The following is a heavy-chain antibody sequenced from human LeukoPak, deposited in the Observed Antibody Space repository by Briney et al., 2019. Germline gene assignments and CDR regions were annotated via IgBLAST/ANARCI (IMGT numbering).Heavy chain of an antibody. Sequence: GASVKVSCKASGYTFTSYAMHWVRQAPGQRLEWMGWINAGNGNTKYSQKFQGRVTITRGTSASTAYMELSSLRSEDTAVYYCARGDYDFWSGNYGMDVWGQGTTVTVSS. CDR3: ARGDYDFWSGNYGMDV. CDR2: INAGNGNT. CDR1: GYTFTSYA. D-gene: IGHD3-3*01. J-gene: IGHJ6*02. V-gene: IGHV1-3*01.